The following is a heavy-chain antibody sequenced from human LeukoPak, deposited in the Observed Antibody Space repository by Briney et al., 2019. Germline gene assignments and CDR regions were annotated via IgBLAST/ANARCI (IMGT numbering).Heavy chain of an antibody. D-gene: IGHD2-2*01. Sequence: SVKVSCKASGGTFSSYAISWVRQAPGQGLEWMGRIIPIFGIANYAQKFQGRVTITADKSTSTAYMELSSLRSEDTAVYYCARGGSTSFDNWFDPWGQGTLATVSS. CDR2: IIPIFGIA. V-gene: IGHV1-69*04. CDR3: ARGGSTSFDNWFDP. CDR1: GGTFSSYA. J-gene: IGHJ5*02.